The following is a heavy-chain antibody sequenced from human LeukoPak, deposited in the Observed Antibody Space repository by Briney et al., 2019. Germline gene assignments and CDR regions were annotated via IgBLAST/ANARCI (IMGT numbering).Heavy chain of an antibody. V-gene: IGHV4-59*12. D-gene: IGHD3-16*02. CDR1: GGSISSYY. CDR3: AREPLYYDYVWGSYRHSPNYFDY. J-gene: IGHJ4*02. Sequence: SETLSLTCTVSGGSISSYYWSWIRQPPGKGLEWIGYIYYSGSTNYNPSLKSRVTISVDTSKNQFSLKLSSVTAADTAVYYCAREPLYYDYVWGSYRHSPNYFDYWGQGTLVTVSS. CDR2: IYYSGST.